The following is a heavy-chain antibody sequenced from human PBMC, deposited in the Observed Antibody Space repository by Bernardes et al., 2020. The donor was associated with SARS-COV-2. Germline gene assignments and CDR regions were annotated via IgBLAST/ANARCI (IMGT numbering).Heavy chain of an antibody. D-gene: IGHD2-15*01. Sequence: SETLPLTCTVSGGSISSSSYYWGWIRQPPGKGLEWIGSIYYSGSTYYNPSLKSRVTISVDTSKNQFSLKLSSVTAADTAVYYCASPPYCSGGSCIDYWGQGTLVTVSS. V-gene: IGHV4-39*01. J-gene: IGHJ4*02. CDR1: GGSISSSSYY. CDR2: IYYSGST. CDR3: ASPPYCSGGSCIDY.